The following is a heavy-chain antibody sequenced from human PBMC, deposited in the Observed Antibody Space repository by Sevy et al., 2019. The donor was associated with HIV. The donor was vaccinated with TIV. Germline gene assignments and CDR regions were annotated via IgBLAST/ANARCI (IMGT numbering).Heavy chain of an antibody. J-gene: IGHJ6*02. D-gene: IGHD4-17*01. CDR3: ARDYGVQGGNLNYYYYNGMDV. CDR2: MNPNSGNT. CDR1: GYTFTSYD. V-gene: IGHV1-8*01. Sequence: ASVKVSCKASGYTFTSYDINWVRQATGQGLEWMGWMNPNSGNTGYAQKFQGRVTMTRNTSISKAYMGLSSLRSEETAVYYCARDYGVQGGNLNYYYYNGMDVWGQGTTVTVSS.